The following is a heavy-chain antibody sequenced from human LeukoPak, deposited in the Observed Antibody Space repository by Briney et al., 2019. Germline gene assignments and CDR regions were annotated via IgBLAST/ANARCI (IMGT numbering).Heavy chain of an antibody. CDR3: ARERLRPYYYDSSGKDAFDI. D-gene: IGHD3-22*01. CDR1: GGSFSGYY. CDR2: INHSGST. V-gene: IGHV4-34*01. Sequence: PSETLSLTCAVYGGSFSGYYWSWIRQPPGKGLEWIGEINHSGSTNYNPSLKSRVTISVDTSKNQFSLKLSSVTAADTAVYYCARERLRPYYYDSSGKDAFDIWGQGTMVTVSS. J-gene: IGHJ3*02.